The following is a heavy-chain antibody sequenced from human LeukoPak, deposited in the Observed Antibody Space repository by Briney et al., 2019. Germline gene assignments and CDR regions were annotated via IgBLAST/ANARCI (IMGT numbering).Heavy chain of an antibody. CDR2: IIAVFGKA. D-gene: IGHD3-22*01. CDR3: ARGLYYYEEYFQH. V-gene: IGHV1-69*01. CDR1: GGIFNTYA. J-gene: IGHJ1*01. Sequence: GSSVRVSCKASGGIFNTYAISWVRQAPGQGLEWMGGIIAVFGKATYAEKFQGRVIITADDSTSIVYLELSRLTSEDTAVYYCARGLYYYEEYFQHWGLGALVTVSS.